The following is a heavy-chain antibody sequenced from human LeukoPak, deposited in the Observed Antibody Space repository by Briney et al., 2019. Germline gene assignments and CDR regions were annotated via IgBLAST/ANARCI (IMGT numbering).Heavy chain of an antibody. CDR3: ARDLLVATRPLHY. J-gene: IGHJ4*02. CDR1: GYTFTSYA. D-gene: IGHD5-12*01. CDR2: INAGNGNA. V-gene: IGHV1-3*01. Sequence: ASVKVSCKASGYTFTSYAMHWVRQAPGQRLEWMGWINAGNGNAKYSQKFQGRVTITRDTSASTAYMELSSLRSEDTAVYYCARDLLVATRPLHYWGQGTLVTVSS.